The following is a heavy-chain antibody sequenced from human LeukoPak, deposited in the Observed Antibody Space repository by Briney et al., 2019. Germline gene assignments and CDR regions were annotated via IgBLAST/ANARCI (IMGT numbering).Heavy chain of an antibody. V-gene: IGHV4-61*01. J-gene: IGHJ4*02. CDR3: TRTGSTGGY. CDR2: IHYSGST. Sequence: SETLSLTCTVSGGSVSGGNYYGSWIRQSPGKGLEWIGYIHYSGSTVYNPSLKSRVTMSIDTSKNQFSLNLSSATAADTAVYYCTRTGSTGGYWGQGTLVTASS. D-gene: IGHD1-7*01. CDR1: GGSVSGGNYY.